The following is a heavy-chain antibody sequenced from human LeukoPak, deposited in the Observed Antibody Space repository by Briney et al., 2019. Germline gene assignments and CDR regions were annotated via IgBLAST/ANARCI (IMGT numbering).Heavy chain of an antibody. Sequence: PSETLSLTCAVYGGSFSGYYWSWIRQPPGKGLEWIGEINHSGSTNYNPSLKSRVTISVDTSKNQFSLKLSSVTAADTAVYYCARGRSRNYYGSGSFGYWGQGTLVTVSS. D-gene: IGHD3-10*01. CDR3: ARGRSRNYYGSGSFGY. J-gene: IGHJ4*02. CDR2: INHSGST. CDR1: GGSFSGYY. V-gene: IGHV4-34*01.